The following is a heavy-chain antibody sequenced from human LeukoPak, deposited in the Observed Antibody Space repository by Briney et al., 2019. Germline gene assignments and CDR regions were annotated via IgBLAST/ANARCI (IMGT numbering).Heavy chain of an antibody. CDR1: GGSLSPYY. CDR3: ARARYREINYAYAGGFYYMDV. Sequence: PSETLSLTCTVSGGSLSPYYWSWIRQSPGKGLEWIGYISYSGSTNSYPSLKSRVTISVDMSRPQFYLELSSVTAADTAVYYCARARYREINYAYAGGFYYMDVWGKGTTVTVSS. J-gene: IGHJ6*03. CDR2: ISYSGST. D-gene: IGHD1-26*01. V-gene: IGHV4-59*01.